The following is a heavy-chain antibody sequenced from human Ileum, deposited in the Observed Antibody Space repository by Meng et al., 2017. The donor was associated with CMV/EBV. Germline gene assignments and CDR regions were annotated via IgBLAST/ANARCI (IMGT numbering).Heavy chain of an antibody. CDR3: ARQMGCSRASCYAGWFDP. CDR1: VNSAAYY. CDR2: IYNTGGT. V-gene: IGHV4-61*07. J-gene: IGHJ5*02. D-gene: IGHD2-2*01. Sequence: VNSAAYYWSWIRQPPGKGLEWIGYIYNTGGTKYNTSLRSRVTMSMDTSKNQLSLTLTSVTAADTAVYHCARQMGCSRASCYAGWFDPWGQGILVTVSS.